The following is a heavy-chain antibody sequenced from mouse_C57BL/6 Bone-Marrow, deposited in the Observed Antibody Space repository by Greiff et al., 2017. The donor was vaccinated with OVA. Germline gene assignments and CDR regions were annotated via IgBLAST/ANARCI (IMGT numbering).Heavy chain of an antibody. CDR2: IHPNSGST. J-gene: IGHJ1*03. CDR3: ARGELSYWYFEV. Sequence: QVQLQQPGAELVKPGASVKLSCKASGYTFTSYWMHWVKQRPGQGLEWIGMIHPNSGSTNYNEKFKSKATLTVDKSSSTAYMQLSSLTSEDAAVYYCARGELSYWYFEVWGTGTAVTVSS. V-gene: IGHV1-64*01. CDR1: GYTFTSYW.